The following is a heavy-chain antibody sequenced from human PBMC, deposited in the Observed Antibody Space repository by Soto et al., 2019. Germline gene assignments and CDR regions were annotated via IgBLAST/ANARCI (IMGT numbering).Heavy chain of an antibody. CDR2: IYYSGST. CDR3: ARGPTYYYDPFDY. J-gene: IGHJ4*02. Sequence: SETLSLTCTVSGGSISGYYWSWIRQPPGKGLEWIGYIYYSGSTNYNPSLKSRVTISVDTSKNQLSLKLSSVTAADTAVYYCARGPTYYYDPFDYWGQGTLVTVSS. V-gene: IGHV4-59*01. CDR1: GGSISGYY. D-gene: IGHD3-22*01.